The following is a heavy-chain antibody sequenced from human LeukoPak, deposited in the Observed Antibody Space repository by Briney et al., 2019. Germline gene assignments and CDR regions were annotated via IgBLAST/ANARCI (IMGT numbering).Heavy chain of an antibody. CDR1: GGSISSSSYY. Sequence: PSETLSLTCTVSGGSISSSSYYWGWIRQPPGKGLEWIGSIYYSGSTYYNPSLKSRVTISVDTSKNQFSLKLSSVTAADTAVYYCARGKQWLVRGWFDPWGQGTLVTVSS. V-gene: IGHV4-39*07. CDR2: IYYSGST. D-gene: IGHD6-19*01. CDR3: ARGKQWLVRGWFDP. J-gene: IGHJ5*02.